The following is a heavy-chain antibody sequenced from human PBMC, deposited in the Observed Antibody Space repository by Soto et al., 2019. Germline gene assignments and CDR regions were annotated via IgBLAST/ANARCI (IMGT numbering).Heavy chain of an antibody. Sequence: SETLSLTFTVSGGSISSGGYYWSWIRQHPGKGLEWIGYIYYSGSTYYNPSLKSRVTISVDTSKNQFSLKLSSVTAADTAVYYCARDAGGYDLGVDYWGQGTLVTVSS. CDR3: ARDAGGYDLGVDY. D-gene: IGHD5-12*01. J-gene: IGHJ4*02. V-gene: IGHV4-31*03. CDR1: GGSISSGGYY. CDR2: IYYSGST.